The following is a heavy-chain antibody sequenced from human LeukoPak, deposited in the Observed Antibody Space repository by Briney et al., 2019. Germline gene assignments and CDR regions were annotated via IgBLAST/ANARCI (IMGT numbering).Heavy chain of an antibody. D-gene: IGHD6-13*01. CDR1: GGSISSYY. CDR3: ARATGYRIEDYFDY. J-gene: IGHJ4*02. CDR2: IYYSGST. V-gene: IGHV4-59*01. Sequence: SETLSLTCTVSGGSISSYYWSWIRQPPGKGLEWIGYIYYSGSTNYNPSLKSRVTISVETSKNEFSLKLRSVTAADTAVYYCARATGYRIEDYFDYWGQGILVTVSS.